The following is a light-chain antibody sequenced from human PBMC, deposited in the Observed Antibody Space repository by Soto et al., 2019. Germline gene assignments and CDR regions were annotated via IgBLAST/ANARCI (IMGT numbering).Light chain of an antibody. CDR3: SSNTESRTLNVL. V-gene: IGLV2-14*01. J-gene: IGLJ2*01. CDR1: SSDIGAYNS. Sequence: QSVLTQPASVSGSPGQSITISCTGTSSDIGAYNSVSWYQQHPGKVPKLIIYDINNRPSGVSNRFSGSKSGNTASLTISGLQAEDEADYYCSSNTESRTLNVLFGGGTKLTVL. CDR2: DIN.